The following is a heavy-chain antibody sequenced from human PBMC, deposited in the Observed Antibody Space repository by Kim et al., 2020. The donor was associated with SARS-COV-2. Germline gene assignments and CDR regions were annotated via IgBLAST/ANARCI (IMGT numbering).Heavy chain of an antibody. D-gene: IGHD5-18*01. J-gene: IGHJ4*02. Sequence: GESLKISCEGSRYSFTTNWISWVRQTPGKGLEWMGRIYPSDSYTNYSPSFQGHVTISVDKSISTAYLQWSTVKASDTAMYYCARQDTAMVTYFDYWGQGTLVTVSS. CDR1: RYSFTTNW. CDR3: ARQDTAMVTYFDY. V-gene: IGHV5-10-1*01. CDR2: IYPSDSYT.